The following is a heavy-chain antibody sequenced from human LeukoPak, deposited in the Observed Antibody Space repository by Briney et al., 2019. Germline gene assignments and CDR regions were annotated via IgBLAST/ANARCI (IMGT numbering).Heavy chain of an antibody. J-gene: IGHJ4*02. V-gene: IGHV1-69*13. Sequence: ASVKVSCKASGGTFSSYAISWVRQAPGQGLEWMGGIIPIFGTANYAQKFQGRVTITADESTSTAYMELSSLRSEDTAVCYCARESGNTGDFDYWGQGTLVTVSS. D-gene: IGHD1-26*01. CDR1: GGTFSSYA. CDR2: IIPIFGTA. CDR3: ARESGNTGDFDY.